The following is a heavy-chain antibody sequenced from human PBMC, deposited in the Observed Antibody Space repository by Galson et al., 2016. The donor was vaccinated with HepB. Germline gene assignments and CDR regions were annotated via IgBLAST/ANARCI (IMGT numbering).Heavy chain of an antibody. J-gene: IGHJ4*02. CDR1: GFIFRNFA. Sequence: SLRLSCAASGFIFRNFAMNWVRQAPGKGLEWVASVNNNNNPYYADSVVGRFTVSRDNSKSMFFLQMDNLRAEDTAVYYCAKDHPSFGWPTFEYWGQGVLVIVSS. V-gene: IGHV3-23*01. CDR3: AKDHPSFGWPTFEY. CDR2: VNNNNNP. D-gene: IGHD3-9*01.